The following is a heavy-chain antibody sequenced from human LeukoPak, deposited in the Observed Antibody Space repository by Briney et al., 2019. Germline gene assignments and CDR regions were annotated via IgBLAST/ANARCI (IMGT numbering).Heavy chain of an antibody. V-gene: IGHV4-59*08. J-gene: IGHJ3*02. CDR3: ARRLAASDAFDI. D-gene: IGHD2-21*01. Sequence: SETLPLTCTVSGGSFSTYYWSWFRQPPGKGLEWIAYIYYSGSTNYSPSLKSRVTISVDTSKNQFSLKLSSVTAADTAVYYCARRLAASDAFDIWGQGTMVTVSS. CDR1: GGSFSTYY. CDR2: IYYSGST.